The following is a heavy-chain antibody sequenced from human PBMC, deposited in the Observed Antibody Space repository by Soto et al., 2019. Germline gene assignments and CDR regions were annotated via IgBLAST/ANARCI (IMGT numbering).Heavy chain of an antibody. CDR3: ASQYFGDHCSANY. J-gene: IGHJ4*02. Sequence: QVQLVQSRAEVRRSGASVKVSCKASGYTFTTLSMHWVRQAPGQSLEWMGYINAGSGYTKYSQNFQGRVTITRDTLASTAYMELSSLRSEDTAVYYCASQYFGDHCSANYWAQGTLVTVSS. V-gene: IGHV1-3*01. CDR1: GYTFTTLS. CDR2: INAGSGYT. D-gene: IGHD2-21*02.